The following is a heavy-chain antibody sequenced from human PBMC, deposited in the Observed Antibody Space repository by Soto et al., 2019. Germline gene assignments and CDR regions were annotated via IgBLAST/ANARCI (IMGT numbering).Heavy chain of an antibody. J-gene: IGHJ3*02. D-gene: IGHD3-10*01. CDR1: GFTFSSYS. Sequence: EVQLVESGGGLVQPGGSLRLSCAASGFTFSSYSMNWVRQAPGKGLEWVSYISSSSSTIYYADSVKGRFTISRDNAKNSLYLQMNSLRAEDTAVYYCASHVLLWVGPIWGQGTMVTVSS. CDR3: ASHVLLWVGPI. CDR2: ISSSSSTI. V-gene: IGHV3-48*01.